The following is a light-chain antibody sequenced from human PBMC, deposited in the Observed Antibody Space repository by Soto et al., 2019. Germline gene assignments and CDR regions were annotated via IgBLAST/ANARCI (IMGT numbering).Light chain of an antibody. Sequence: DIVMTQSPDYLAVSLGERATINCKSSQSVLYSSNNKNYLAWYQQKPGQPPKLLIYWASTRESGVPDRFSGSGSGTDFTLTISSLQAEDVAVYYCQQYYITPPYTFGQGTKLEIK. CDR3: QQYYITPPYT. V-gene: IGKV4-1*01. CDR1: QSVLYSSNNKNY. J-gene: IGKJ2*01. CDR2: WAS.